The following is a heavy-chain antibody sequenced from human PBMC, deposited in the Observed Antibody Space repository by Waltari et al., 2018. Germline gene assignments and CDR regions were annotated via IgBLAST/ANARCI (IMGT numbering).Heavy chain of an antibody. CDR1: GFTIKDFA. Sequence: QVHLVESGGGVVQSGTSLRLSCAASGFTIKDFAMHWVRQAPGQGLEWVSVISSDGTNKYYADSVKGRFTISRDNSGGTLYLQMNSLRPQDTAIYFCARGDCSSTSCYSLESWGHGTLVTVS. CDR3: ARGDCSSTSCYSLES. V-gene: IGHV3-30*01. D-gene: IGHD2-2*01. CDR2: ISSDGTNK. J-gene: IGHJ1*01.